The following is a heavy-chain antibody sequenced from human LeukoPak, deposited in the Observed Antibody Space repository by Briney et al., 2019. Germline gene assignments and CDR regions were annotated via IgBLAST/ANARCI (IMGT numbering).Heavy chain of an antibody. CDR3: ARGGSTSRCTFDY. J-gene: IGHJ4*02. D-gene: IGHD2-2*01. Sequence: GGSLRLSCAASGFTFSSYSMNWVRQALGKGLEWVSSISSSSSYIYYADSVKGRFTISRDNAKNSLYLQMNSLRAEDTAVYYCARGGSTSRCTFDYWGQGTLVTVSS. CDR2: ISSSSSYI. CDR1: GFTFSSYS. V-gene: IGHV3-21*01.